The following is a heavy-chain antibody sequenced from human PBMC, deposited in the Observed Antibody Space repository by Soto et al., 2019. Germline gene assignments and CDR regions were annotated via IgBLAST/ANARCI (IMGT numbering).Heavy chain of an antibody. CDR3: ARSRYCSSTSCSRLFVYFDY. V-gene: IGHV4-34*01. J-gene: IGHJ4*02. Sequence: QVQLQQWGAGLLKPSETLSLTCAVYGGSFSGYYWSWIRQPPGKGLEWIGEINHSGRTNYNPSLKGRVTISVDTSKNQSSLKLSSVTAGDTAVYYCARSRYCSSTSCSRLFVYFDYWGQGTLVTVSS. D-gene: IGHD2-2*01. CDR1: GGSFSGYY. CDR2: INHSGRT.